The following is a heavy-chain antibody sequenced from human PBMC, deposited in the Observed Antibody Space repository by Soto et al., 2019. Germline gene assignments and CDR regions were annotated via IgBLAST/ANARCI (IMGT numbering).Heavy chain of an antibody. Sequence: PSETLSLTCAVSGYSTSSGYYWGWIRQPPGKGLEWIGSIYHSGSTYHNSSLKSRVTISVDTSKNQFSLKLSSVTAADTAVYYCGRGPGREASPLFWFDPWGQGTMVTVSS. D-gene: IGHD3-10*01. CDR2: IYHSGST. J-gene: IGHJ5*02. V-gene: IGHV4-38-2*01. CDR1: GYSTSSGYY. CDR3: GRGPGREASPLFWFDP.